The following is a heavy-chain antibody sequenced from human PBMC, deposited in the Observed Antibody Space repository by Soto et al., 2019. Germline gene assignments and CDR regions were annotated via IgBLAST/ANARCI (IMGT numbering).Heavy chain of an antibody. D-gene: IGHD3-10*01. CDR1: GGTISSGDYY. CDR2: IYYSGST. Sequence: SETLSLTCTVSGGTISSGDYYWSWIRQPPGKGLEWIGYIYYSGSTYYNPSLKSRVTISVDTSKNQFSLKLSSVTAADTAVYYCARESFGSGSPSLYGMDVWGQGTTVTVSS. J-gene: IGHJ6*02. V-gene: IGHV4-30-4*01. CDR3: ARESFGSGSPSLYGMDV.